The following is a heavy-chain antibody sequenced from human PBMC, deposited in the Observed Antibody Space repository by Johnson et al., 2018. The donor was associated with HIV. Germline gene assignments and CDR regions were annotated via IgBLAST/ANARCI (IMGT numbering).Heavy chain of an antibody. CDR3: SKNSRITYDARSAFDI. D-gene: IGHD3-3*01. Sequence: VQLVESGGGLVQPGGSLRLSCAASGFTVSSNYMSWVRQAPGKGLEWVSVIYSGGSTYYADSVKGRFTISRDNSKNTLYLQMNSLRAEDTAVYCCSKNSRITYDARSAFDIWGQGTMVTVSS. CDR2: IYSGGST. J-gene: IGHJ3*02. CDR1: GFTVSSNY. V-gene: IGHV3-66*01.